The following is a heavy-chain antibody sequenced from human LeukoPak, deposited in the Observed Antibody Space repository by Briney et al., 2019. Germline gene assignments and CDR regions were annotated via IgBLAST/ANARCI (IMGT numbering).Heavy chain of an antibody. J-gene: IGHJ6*03. Sequence: PSETLSLTCTVSGGSISSYYWSWIRQPPGKGLEWIGYIYYSGSTNYNPSLKSRVTISVDTSKNQFSLKLTSVTAADTAVYYCARETSQKAAHYMDVWGKGTTVTISS. D-gene: IGHD6-25*01. CDR1: GGSISSYY. CDR2: IYYSGST. V-gene: IGHV4-59*01. CDR3: ARETSQKAAHYMDV.